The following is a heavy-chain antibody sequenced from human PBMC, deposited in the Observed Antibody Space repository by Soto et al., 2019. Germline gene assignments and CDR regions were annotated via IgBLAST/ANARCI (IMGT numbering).Heavy chain of an antibody. CDR3: ARGRYGDY. CDR2: ISAHNGNT. J-gene: IGHJ4*02. D-gene: IGHD3-10*01. V-gene: IGHV1-18*01. CDR1: GYTFTSYG. Sequence: QVHLVQSGAEVKKPGASVKVSCKGSGYTFTSYGITWVRQAPGQGLEWMGWISAHNGNTDYAQRRQGRGTVTRATTTSTAYMELRSLRSDAPAVYYGARGRYGDYWGQGALVTVSS.